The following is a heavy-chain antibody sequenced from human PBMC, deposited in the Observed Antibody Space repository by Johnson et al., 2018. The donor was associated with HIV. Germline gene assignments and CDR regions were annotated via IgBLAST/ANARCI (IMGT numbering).Heavy chain of an antibody. CDR2: INSEGSST. Sequence: VQLVESGGGLVQPGGSLRLSCAASGFTFSTYWMHWVRQAPGKGLVWVSRINSEGSSTTYADSVKGRFTISRDNSKNPVYLQMNSLRAEDTALYYCAKADQIAAAGKGAFDIWGQGTMVTVSS. CDR1: GFTFSTYW. V-gene: IGHV3-74*02. D-gene: IGHD6-13*01. J-gene: IGHJ3*02. CDR3: AKADQIAAAGKGAFDI.